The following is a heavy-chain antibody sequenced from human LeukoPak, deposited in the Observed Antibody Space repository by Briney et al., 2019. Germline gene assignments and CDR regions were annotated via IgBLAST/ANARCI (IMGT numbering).Heavy chain of an antibody. CDR2: INPSGGST. CDR1: AYTFTSYY. V-gene: IGHV1-46*01. CDR3: AREYSSGWDY. D-gene: IGHD6-19*01. J-gene: IGHJ4*02. Sequence: GASVKVSCKASAYTFTSYYMHWVRQAPGQGLERMGIINPSGGSTNYAQKFQDRVTMTRDTSTSTVSMELSSLRSEDTAVYYCAREYSSGWDYWGQGTLVTVSS.